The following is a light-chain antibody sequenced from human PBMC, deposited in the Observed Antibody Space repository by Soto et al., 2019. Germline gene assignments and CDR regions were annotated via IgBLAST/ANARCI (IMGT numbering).Light chain of an antibody. CDR1: QSVGSN. V-gene: IGKV3-15*01. Sequence: EIVMTQSPATLSVTAGERATLSCRARQSVGSNLAWYQQKPGQAPRLLIYGASTRAAGIPARFSGSGSGTEFTLIISSLQSEDSALYFCQQNNTRLTFGPGTKVEIK. J-gene: IGKJ1*01. CDR2: GAS. CDR3: QQNNTRLT.